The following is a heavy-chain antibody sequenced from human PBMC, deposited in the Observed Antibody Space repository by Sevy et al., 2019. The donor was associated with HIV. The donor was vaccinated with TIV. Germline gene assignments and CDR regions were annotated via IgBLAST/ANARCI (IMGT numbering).Heavy chain of an antibody. V-gene: IGHV1-2*02. J-gene: IGHJ4*02. CDR3: ARGGKGYNSPPGGY. CDR1: GYTFTGYY. D-gene: IGHD6-13*01. Sequence: ASVKVSCKASGYTFTGYYIHWVRQAPGQGLEWMGWINPNSGGTNYAQTFQGRVTMTRDTSISTAYMELSRLRSDDTAVYYCARGGKGYNSPPGGYWGQGTLVTVSS. CDR2: INPNSGGT.